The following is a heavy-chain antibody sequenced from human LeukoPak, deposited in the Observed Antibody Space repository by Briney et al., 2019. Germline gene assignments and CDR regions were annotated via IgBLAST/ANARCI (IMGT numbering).Heavy chain of an antibody. CDR1: GYSFISYY. V-gene: IGHV1-2*02. CDR3: VKSSDWYLEY. Sequence: ASVKVSCKASGYSFISYYIHCVRQAPGQGLTWMGWINPNSGGTNYAQNFHGRVTLTRDTTISTAYMELSRLRSDDTAVYYCVKSSDWYLEYWGQGTLVTVSS. D-gene: IGHD3-9*01. J-gene: IGHJ4*02. CDR2: INPNSGGT.